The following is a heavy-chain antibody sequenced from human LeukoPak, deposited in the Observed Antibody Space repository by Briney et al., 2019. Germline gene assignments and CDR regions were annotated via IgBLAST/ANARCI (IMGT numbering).Heavy chain of an antibody. CDR3: SKGGGTYPDDYFDS. J-gene: IGHJ4*02. CDR1: VFSLSEYA. V-gene: IGHV3-23*01. CDR2: ISGSGGST. Sequence: GRSLRLSRAPSVFSLSEYAMSCVPEAPGKGLEWVSGISGSGGSTYYADSVKGRFTISRDNSKNTVYVQMNSLRAEDTAVYYCSKGGGTYPDDYFDSWGQGTPVTVSS.